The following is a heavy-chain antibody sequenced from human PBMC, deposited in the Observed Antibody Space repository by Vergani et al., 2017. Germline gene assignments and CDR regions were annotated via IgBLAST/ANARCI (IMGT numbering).Heavy chain of an antibody. CDR2: IYYSGST. CDR1: GGSISSSSYY. CDR3: ASSPTSYDFWSGYYTPYYFDS. D-gene: IGHD3-3*01. J-gene: IGHJ4*02. V-gene: IGHV4-39*01. Sequence: QLQLQESGPGLVKPSETLSLTCTVSGGSISSSSYYWGWIRQPPGKGLEWIGSIYYSGSTYYNPSLKSRVTISVDTSKNQFSLKLSSVTAADTAVYYCASSPTSYDFWSGYYTPYYFDSWGQGTLVTVSS.